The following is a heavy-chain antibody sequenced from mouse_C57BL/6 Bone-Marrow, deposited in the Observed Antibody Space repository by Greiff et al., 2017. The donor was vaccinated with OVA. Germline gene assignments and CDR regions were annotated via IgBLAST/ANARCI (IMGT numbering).Heavy chain of an antibody. Sequence: VQLQQSGAELVRPGASVKLSCTASGFNIKDDYMHWVKQRPEQGLEWIGWIDPENGDTEYAPKFQGKATITADTSSNTAYLQLSSLTSEDTAVYYCTIFPPFAYWGQGTLVTVSA. J-gene: IGHJ3*01. CDR2: IDPENGDT. CDR1: GFNIKDDY. CDR3: TIFPPFAY. V-gene: IGHV14-4*01.